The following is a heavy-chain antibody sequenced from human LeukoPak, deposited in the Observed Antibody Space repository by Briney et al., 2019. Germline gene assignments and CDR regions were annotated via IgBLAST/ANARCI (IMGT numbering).Heavy chain of an antibody. CDR2: IYSGGST. J-gene: IGHJ3*02. D-gene: IGHD2-15*01. V-gene: IGHV3-53*01. CDR1: GFTVRSNY. CDR3: ARDGGYCSGGSCYGGAFDI. Sequence: PGESLRLSCAASGFTVRSNYMSWVRQAPGKGLEWVSVIYSGGSTYYADSVKGRFTISRDNSKNTLYLQMNSLRAEDTAVYYCARDGGYCSGGSCYGGAFDIWGQGTMVTVSS.